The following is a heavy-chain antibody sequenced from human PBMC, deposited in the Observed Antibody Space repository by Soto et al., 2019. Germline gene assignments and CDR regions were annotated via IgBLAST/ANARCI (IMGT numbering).Heavy chain of an antibody. V-gene: IGHV4-34*01. CDR3: SRNRKSDY. Sequence: PSETLSLTCAVYGESFSGYRWTWIRQAPGKGLEWIGEINHSGSTNYNPSLKSRVTISIDTSKNQFSLKLRSVTAADTAVYYCSRNRKSDYWGQGTLVTVS. J-gene: IGHJ4*02. CDR1: GESFSGYR. CDR2: INHSGST.